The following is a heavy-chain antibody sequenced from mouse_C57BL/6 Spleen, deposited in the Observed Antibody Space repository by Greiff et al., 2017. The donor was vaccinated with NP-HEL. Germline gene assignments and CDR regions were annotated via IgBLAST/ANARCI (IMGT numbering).Heavy chain of an antibody. CDR1: GYTFTDYE. Sequence: VQLQQSGAELVRPGASVTLSCKASGYTFTDYEMHWVKQTPVHGLEWIGAIDPETGGTAYNQKFKGKAILTADKSSSTAYMELRSLTSEDSAVYYCTRGGYYGNYHAMDYWGQGTSVTVSS. J-gene: IGHJ4*01. CDR3: TRGGYYGNYHAMDY. V-gene: IGHV1-15*01. CDR2: IDPETGGT. D-gene: IGHD2-1*01.